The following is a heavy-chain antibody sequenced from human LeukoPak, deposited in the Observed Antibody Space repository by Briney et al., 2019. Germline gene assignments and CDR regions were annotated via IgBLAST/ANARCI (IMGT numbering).Heavy chain of an antibody. CDR3: ATMKITMIVVDAFDI. CDR2: IYSGGST. CDR1: GFTVSSNY. V-gene: IGHV3-53*01. D-gene: IGHD3-22*01. J-gene: IGHJ3*02. Sequence: GGSLRLSCAASGFTVSSNYMSWVRQAPGKGLEWVSVIYSGGSTYYADSVKGRFTISRDNSKNTLYLQMNSLRAEDTAVYYCATMKITMIVVDAFDIWGQGTMVTVSS.